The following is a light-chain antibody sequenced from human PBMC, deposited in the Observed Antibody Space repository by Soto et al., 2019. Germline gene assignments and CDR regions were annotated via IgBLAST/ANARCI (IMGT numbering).Light chain of an antibody. CDR2: GAS. V-gene: IGKV3-15*01. Sequence: EIVMTQSPDPLSVSPGERATLSCRASQSVSSNLAWYQQKPGQAPRLLIYGASTRATGIPARFSGSGSGTEFTLTISSLQSEDFAVYYCQQYNNWPPWTFGQGTKVEIK. CDR3: QQYNNWPPWT. J-gene: IGKJ1*01. CDR1: QSVSSN.